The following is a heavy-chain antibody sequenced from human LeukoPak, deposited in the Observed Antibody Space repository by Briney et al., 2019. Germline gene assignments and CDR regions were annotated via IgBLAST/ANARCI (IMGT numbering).Heavy chain of an antibody. D-gene: IGHD2-2*02. CDR1: GFTFSTYA. CDR2: ISYDGSNK. J-gene: IGHJ4*02. Sequence: GRSLRPSCAASGFTFSTYALHWVRQAPGKGLEWVAVISYDGSNKYYVDSVKGRFTISRDNSKNALYLQMNSLRAEDTAVYYCARVQGPDLGYCTSTSCYISYWGQGTLVTVSS. CDR3: ARVQGPDLGYCTSTSCYISY. V-gene: IGHV3-30-3*01.